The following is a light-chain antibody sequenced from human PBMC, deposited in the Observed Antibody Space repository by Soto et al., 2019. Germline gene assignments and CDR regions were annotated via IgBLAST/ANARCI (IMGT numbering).Light chain of an antibody. CDR3: QQRSAWPLLWT. CDR1: QSVSSS. Sequence: EIVLTQSPATLSLSPLERATLSCIASQSVSSSLAWYQQKPGQPPRLLIYDASNRATGIPARFSGSGSGTDFTLTISSLEPEDFAVYYCQQRSAWPLLWTFGGGTKVDIK. V-gene: IGKV3-11*01. CDR2: DAS. J-gene: IGKJ4*01.